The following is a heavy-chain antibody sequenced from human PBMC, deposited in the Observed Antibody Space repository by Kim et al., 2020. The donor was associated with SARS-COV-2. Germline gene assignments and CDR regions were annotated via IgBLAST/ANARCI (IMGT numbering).Heavy chain of an antibody. D-gene: IGHD5-12*01. Sequence: SETLSLTCSVSGGSMAGSTYYWAWIRQSPGKGLEWIGSVFWTGSTYYNPSLKSRVMISIDTLKNQFSLKLDSVTAADTAVYYCTRDGLQAPTAIKVRGWFDLWGKGTRVTVSP. J-gene: IGHJ5*01. V-gene: IGHV4-39*07. CDR3: TRDGLQAPTAIKVRGWFDL. CDR1: GGSMAGSTYY. CDR2: VFWTGST.